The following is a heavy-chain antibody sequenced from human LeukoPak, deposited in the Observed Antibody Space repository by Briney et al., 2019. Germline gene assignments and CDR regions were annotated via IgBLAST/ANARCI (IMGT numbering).Heavy chain of an antibody. V-gene: IGHV5-51*01. CDR2: IYPGDSDT. D-gene: IGHD2-15*01. J-gene: IGHJ4*02. CDR1: GYSFTNYW. CDR3: ARSGRLGYCSGGSCFRWDY. Sequence: GESLKISCKGSGYSFTNYWIGWVRQMAGQDLEWIGIIYPGDSDTRYSPSFQGQVTISADKSISTAYLQWSSLKASDTAMYYCARSGRLGYCSGGSCFRWDYWGQGTLVTVSS.